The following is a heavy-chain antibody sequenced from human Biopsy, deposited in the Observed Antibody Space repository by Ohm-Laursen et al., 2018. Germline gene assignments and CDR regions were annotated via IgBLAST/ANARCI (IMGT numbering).Heavy chain of an antibody. V-gene: IGHV1-69*04. J-gene: IGHJ6*02. CDR1: GGTFTRYA. D-gene: IGHD2-15*01. Sequence: ASVKVSCKASGGTFTRYAMHWVRQAPGQGLEWMGRIISVHDIANYAQKFQGRVTITADKSTSTAYMELRNLRSEDTAVYYCARTLVDCTSGTCYDVGDGMDVWGQGTTVIVSS. CDR3: ARTLVDCTSGTCYDVGDGMDV. CDR2: IISVHDIA.